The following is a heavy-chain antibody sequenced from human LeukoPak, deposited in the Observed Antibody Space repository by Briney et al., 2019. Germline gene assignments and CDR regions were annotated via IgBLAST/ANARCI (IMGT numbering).Heavy chain of an antibody. V-gene: IGHV3-21*01. CDR3: ARVFHLGCGGDCYYYYYYYMDV. J-gene: IGHJ6*03. CDR2: ISSSSSYI. Sequence: GGSLRLSCAASGFTFSSYSMNWVRQAPGKGLEWVSSISSSSSYIYYADSVKGRFTISRDNAKNSLYLQMNSLRAEDTAVYYCARVFHLGCGGDCYYYYYYYMDVWGKGTTVTVSS. CDR1: GFTFSSYS. D-gene: IGHD2-21*01.